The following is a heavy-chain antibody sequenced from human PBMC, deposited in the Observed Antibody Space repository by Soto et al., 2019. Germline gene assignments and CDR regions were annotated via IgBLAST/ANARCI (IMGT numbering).Heavy chain of an antibody. J-gene: IGHJ3*02. D-gene: IGHD5-12*01. Sequence: GGSLRLSCVASGFTFSSYGMHWVRQAPGKGLEWVSAIRGTGSTKYYADSVKGRFTISRDNSRNTLHLQMNSLRAEDTAIYYCARGLIVATIVGAFDIWGQGTMVTVSS. CDR1: GFTFSSYG. CDR3: ARGLIVATIVGAFDI. V-gene: IGHV3-23*01. CDR2: IRGTGSTK.